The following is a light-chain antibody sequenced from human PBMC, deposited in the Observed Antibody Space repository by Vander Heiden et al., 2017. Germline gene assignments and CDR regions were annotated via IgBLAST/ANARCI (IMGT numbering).Light chain of an antibody. CDR1: QSIATY. Sequence: DIQLTQSPSSLSASVGDRVTITCRTSQSIATYLNWYRQGPGKAPKLLIYAASSLQSGVPSRFSGGGSGTDFTLTISSLQPEDFATYYCQQSYSSPWTFGQGTKVEIK. CDR3: QQSYSSPWT. V-gene: IGKV1-39*01. CDR2: AAS. J-gene: IGKJ1*01.